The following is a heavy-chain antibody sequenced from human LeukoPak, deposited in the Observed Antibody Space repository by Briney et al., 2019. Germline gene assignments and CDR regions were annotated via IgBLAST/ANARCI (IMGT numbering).Heavy chain of an antibody. D-gene: IGHD6-6*01. CDR1: GGSISGYY. Sequence: SETLSLTCTVSGGSISGYYWNWIRQPPGKGLEWIGYIYYTGSTNYNPSLKSRVTTLVDTSRNQFSLRLSSVTAADTAVYYCAREYSSSSGRRAFDFWGQGTMVTVSS. J-gene: IGHJ3*01. CDR2: IYYTGST. V-gene: IGHV4-59*08. CDR3: AREYSSSSGRRAFDF.